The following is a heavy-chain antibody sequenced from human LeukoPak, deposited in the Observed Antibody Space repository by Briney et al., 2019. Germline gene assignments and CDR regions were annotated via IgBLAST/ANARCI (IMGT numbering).Heavy chain of an antibody. CDR3: ARDRGKSIAVAADY. J-gene: IGHJ4*02. V-gene: IGHV3-48*02. CDR1: GFTFSSYS. Sequence: PGGSLRLSCAASGFTFSSYSMNWVRQAPGKGLEWVSFIGSGGRTIYYADSVRGRFTTSRDNARNSLYLQMNSLRDDDTAVYYCARDRGKSIAVAADYWGQGTLVTVSS. D-gene: IGHD6-19*01. CDR2: IGSGGRTI.